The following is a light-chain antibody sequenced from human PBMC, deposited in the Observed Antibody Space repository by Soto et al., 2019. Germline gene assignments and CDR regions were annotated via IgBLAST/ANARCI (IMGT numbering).Light chain of an antibody. V-gene: IGKV3-20*01. CDR3: QQHGNSPYT. CDR1: QSVSSSY. CDR2: GAS. Sequence: EIVLTQSPGTLSLSPGERATLSCRASQSVSSSYLAWYQQKPGQAPRLLMYGASSRAKGIPDRFSGSGSGTDFTLTTRRLDPEDFAVYFCQQHGNSPYTFGQGTKLEIK. J-gene: IGKJ2*01.